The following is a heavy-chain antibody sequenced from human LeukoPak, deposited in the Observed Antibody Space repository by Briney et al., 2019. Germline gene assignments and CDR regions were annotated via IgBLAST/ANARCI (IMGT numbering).Heavy chain of an antibody. CDR3: ARLFPRGWYNWFDP. Sequence: GGSLRLSCAASGFTFSSYSMSWVRQAPGKGLEWVSSISSSSSYIYYADSVKGRFTISRDNAKNSLYLQMNSLRAEDTAVYYSARLFPRGWYNWFDPWGQGTLVTVSS. CDR2: ISSSSSYI. CDR1: GFTFSSYS. J-gene: IGHJ5*02. D-gene: IGHD6-19*01. V-gene: IGHV3-21*01.